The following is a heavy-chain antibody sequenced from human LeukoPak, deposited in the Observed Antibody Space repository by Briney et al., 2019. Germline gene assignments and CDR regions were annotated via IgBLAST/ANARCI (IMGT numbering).Heavy chain of an antibody. CDR2: ISSSSSYI. CDR1: GFTFSSSA. Sequence: GGSLRLSCAASGFTFSSSAMSWVRQVPGKGLEWVSSISSSSSYIYYADSVKGRFTISRDNAKNSLYLQMNSLRAEDTAVYYCAREYRPVAAPYGMDVWGQGTTVTVSS. CDR3: AREYRPVAAPYGMDV. J-gene: IGHJ6*02. D-gene: IGHD2-15*01. V-gene: IGHV3-21*06.